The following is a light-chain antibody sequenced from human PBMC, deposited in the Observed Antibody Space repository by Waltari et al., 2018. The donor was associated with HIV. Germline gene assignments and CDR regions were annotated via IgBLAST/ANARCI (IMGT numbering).Light chain of an antibody. V-gene: IGKV3-20*01. J-gene: IGKJ4*01. CDR2: AAS. Sequence: ELVLTQSPVTLSLSEGDRATLSCRASETLSNNYLAWYQQKPGQAPRLLIYAASSRATGIPGRFSGSGSGTQFTLTITGLEPEDSAVYLCQQYSCTPLTFGGGTKVEIK. CDR3: QQYSCTPLT. CDR1: ETLSNNY.